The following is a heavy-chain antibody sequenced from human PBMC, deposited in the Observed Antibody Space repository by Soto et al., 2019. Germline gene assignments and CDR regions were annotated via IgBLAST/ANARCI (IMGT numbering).Heavy chain of an antibody. J-gene: IGHJ6*02. CDR1: GYTFTSYG. CDR2: ISAYNGNT. CDR3: ARVKWELLGRDYYYGMDV. D-gene: IGHD1-26*01. V-gene: IGHV1-18*01. Sequence: ASVKVSCKASGYTFTSYGISWVRQAPGQGLEWMGWISAYNGNTNYAQKLQGRVTMTTDTSTSTAYMELRSLRSDDTAVYYCARVKWELLGRDYYYGMDVWGQGTTVTVSS.